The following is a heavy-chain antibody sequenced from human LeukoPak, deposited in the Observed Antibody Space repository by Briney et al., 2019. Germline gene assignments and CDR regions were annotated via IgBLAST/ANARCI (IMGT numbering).Heavy chain of an antibody. D-gene: IGHD3-10*01. Sequence: WASVKVSCKASGYTFTSYGISWVRQAPGQGLEWMGWISAYNGNTNYAQKLQGRVTMTTDTSTSTAYMELRSLRSDDTAVYYCARDTLWFGELQREGTSDWGQGTLVTVSS. J-gene: IGHJ4*02. CDR1: GYTFTSYG. CDR3: ARDTLWFGELQREGTSD. CDR2: ISAYNGNT. V-gene: IGHV1-18*01.